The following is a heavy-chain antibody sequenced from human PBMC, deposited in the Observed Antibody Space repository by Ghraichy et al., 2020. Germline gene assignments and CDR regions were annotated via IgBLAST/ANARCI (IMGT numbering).Heavy chain of an antibody. V-gene: IGHV3-9*01. J-gene: IGHJ3*02. D-gene: IGHD3-10*01. CDR2: INWNSGEV. CDR1: GFTLRDFA. Sequence: SLNISCAASGFTLRDFAMHWVRQPPGKGLEWVSGINWNSGEVGYADSVKGRFTISRDNGKNSLFLQMSSLTAEDTALYYCVRDVGRGLDAFDIWGQGTMVTVSS. CDR3: VRDVGRGLDAFDI.